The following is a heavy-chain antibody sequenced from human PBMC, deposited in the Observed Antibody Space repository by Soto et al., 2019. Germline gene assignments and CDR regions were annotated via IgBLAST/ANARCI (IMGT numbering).Heavy chain of an antibody. D-gene: IGHD2-2*01. J-gene: IGHJ6*02. CDR3: ARDLSRISYYYGMDV. Sequence: GGSLRLSCAASGFTFSSYSMNWVRQAPGKGLEWVSSISSSSSYIYYADSVKGRFTISRDNAKNSLYLQMNSLRAEDTAVYYCARDLSRISYYYGMDVWRQQTTVTVSS. CDR2: ISSSSSYI. CDR1: GFTFSSYS. V-gene: IGHV3-21*01.